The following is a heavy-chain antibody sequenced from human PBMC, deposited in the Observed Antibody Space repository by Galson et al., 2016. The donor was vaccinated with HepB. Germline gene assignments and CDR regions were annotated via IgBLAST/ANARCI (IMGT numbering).Heavy chain of an antibody. V-gene: IGHV1-69*06. D-gene: IGHD3-10*01. CDR2: ITPIFGTA. CDR1: GGTFSTDA. Sequence: SEKVSCKASGGTFSTDAIIWVRQASGQGLEWMGGITPIFGTANYAQKFQGRVTVTAEKSTSTAYMELSSLRSEETAGYSLAASTRRDYYGSGRVPGGHYWGQGTLVTVSS. J-gene: IGHJ4*02. CDR3: AASTRRDYYGSGRVPGGHY.